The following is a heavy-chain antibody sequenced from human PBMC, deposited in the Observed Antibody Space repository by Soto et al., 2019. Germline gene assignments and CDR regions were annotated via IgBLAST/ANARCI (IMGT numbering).Heavy chain of an antibody. CDR2: IIPLFGTA. Sequence: QVQLVQSGAEVKKPGYAVKVSCKASGGTFSSYAISWVRQAPGQGLEWMGGIIPLFGTANYAQKFQGRVTITADESTSTADMELSSLRSEDTAVYYCARRRGRAAAELSRAFDIWGQGTMVTVSS. J-gene: IGHJ3*02. V-gene: IGHV1-69*01. CDR3: ARRRGRAAAELSRAFDI. D-gene: IGHD6-13*01. CDR1: GGTFSSYA.